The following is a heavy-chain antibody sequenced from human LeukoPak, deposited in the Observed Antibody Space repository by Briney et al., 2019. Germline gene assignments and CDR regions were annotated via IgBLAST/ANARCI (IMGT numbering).Heavy chain of an antibody. D-gene: IGHD3-10*01. CDR1: GYTFTSYD. J-gene: IGHJ4*02. CDR2: MNPNSGNT. Sequence: ASVKVSCKASGYTFTSYDINWVRQATGQGLEWMGWMNPNSGNTGYAQKFQGRVTMTRNTSISTAYMELSSLRSEDTAVYYCARALPPHMVRGVINRDRSLGYWGQGTLVTVSS. V-gene: IGHV1-8*01. CDR3: ARALPPHMVRGVINRDRSLGY.